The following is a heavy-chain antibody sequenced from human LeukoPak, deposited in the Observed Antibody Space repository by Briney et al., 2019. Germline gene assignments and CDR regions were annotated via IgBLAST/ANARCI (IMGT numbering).Heavy chain of an antibody. CDR2: ISGSGGST. CDR3: AKAPWGAGTEYYFDY. V-gene: IGHV3-23*01. CDR1: GFTFTTYW. D-gene: IGHD6-13*01. J-gene: IGHJ4*02. Sequence: PGGSLRLSCEASGFTFTTYWIHWVRQAPGKGLEWVSAISGSGGSTYYADSVKGRFTISRDNSKNTLYLQMNSLRAEDTAVYYCAKAPWGAGTEYYFDYWGQGTLVTVSS.